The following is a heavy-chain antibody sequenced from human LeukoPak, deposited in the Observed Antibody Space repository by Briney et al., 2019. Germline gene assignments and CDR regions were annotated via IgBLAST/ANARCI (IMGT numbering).Heavy chain of an antibody. CDR1: GYTFTGYY. J-gene: IGHJ6*03. D-gene: IGHD1-7*01. Sequence: ASVKVSCKASGYTFTGYYMHWVRQAPGQGLEWMGCINPNSGGTNYAQKFQGRVTMTRDTSISTAYMELSRLRSDDTAVYYCARSTELYYYYYYYMDVWGKGTTVTVSS. CDR2: INPNSGGT. CDR3: ARSTELYYYYYYYMDV. V-gene: IGHV1-2*02.